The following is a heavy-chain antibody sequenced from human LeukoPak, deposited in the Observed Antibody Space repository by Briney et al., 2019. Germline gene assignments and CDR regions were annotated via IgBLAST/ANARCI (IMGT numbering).Heavy chain of an antibody. CDR1: GGSISSYY. CDR3: AREPPTDYSSGWQGSDY. Sequence: SETLSLTCTVSGGSISSYYWSWIRQPAGKALEWIGRIYPSGSTNYNPSLKSRVTMSVDTSKNQFSLKLSSVTAADTAVYYCAREPPTDYSSGWQGSDYWGQGTLVTVSS. CDR2: IYPSGST. V-gene: IGHV4-4*07. D-gene: IGHD6-19*01. J-gene: IGHJ4*02.